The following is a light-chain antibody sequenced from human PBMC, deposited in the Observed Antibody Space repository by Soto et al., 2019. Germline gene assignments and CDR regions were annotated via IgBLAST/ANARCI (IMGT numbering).Light chain of an antibody. J-gene: IGKJ5*01. Sequence: DIKMTQSPSFLSASVGDRVTITCRASQGISSNLAWYQQKPGKAPKLLIYAASTLQSGVPSRFSGSGSGTEFTLTISSLEPEDFAVYYCQQRSNWPQITFGQGTRLENK. V-gene: IGKV1-9*01. CDR1: QGISSN. CDR3: QQRSNWPQIT. CDR2: AAS.